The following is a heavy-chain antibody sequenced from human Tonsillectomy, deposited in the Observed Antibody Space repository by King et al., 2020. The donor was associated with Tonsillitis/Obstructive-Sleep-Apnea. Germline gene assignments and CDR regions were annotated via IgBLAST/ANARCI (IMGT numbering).Heavy chain of an antibody. V-gene: IGHV5-51*03. CDR3: ARSLRGSRCYYSYLDL. D-gene: IGHD3-22*01. CDR2: IYPGDSDT. Sequence: QLVQSGAEVKKPGESLKISCKGSGYSFTNYWIGWVRQMPGQGLEWMGIIYPGDSDTSYCPSFQGQVTISADKAISTAYLPWRSLKAPDTSMYYCARSLRGSRCYYSYLDLGGEGTVVTVAS. CDR1: GYSFTNYW. J-gene: IGHJ4*02.